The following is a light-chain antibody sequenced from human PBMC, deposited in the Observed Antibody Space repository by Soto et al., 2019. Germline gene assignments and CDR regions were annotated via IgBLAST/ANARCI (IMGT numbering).Light chain of an antibody. V-gene: IGLV3-25*03. J-gene: IGLJ1*01. CDR2: KDS. Sequence: SYELTQPPSVSVSPGQTARITCSGDALPKQHAYWYQQKPGQAPVLVIYKDSERPSGIPERFSGSSSGTTVTLTISGVQAEDEADYYCQSAESSGTYYVFGTGNKVTVL. CDR3: QSAESSGTYYV. CDR1: ALPKQH.